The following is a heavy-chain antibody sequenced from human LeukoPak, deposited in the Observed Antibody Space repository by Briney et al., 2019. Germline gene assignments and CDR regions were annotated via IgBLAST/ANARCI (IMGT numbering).Heavy chain of an antibody. CDR2: ISYDGINK. J-gene: IGHJ4*02. CDR3: AKGLRNYNDSSGS. D-gene: IGHD3-22*01. CDR1: GFPFSDYG. V-gene: IGHV3-30*18. Sequence: GGSLRLSCAASGFPFSDYGMHWVRQAPGKGLEWVAVISYDGINKFYADSVKGRFTFSKDNSKNTMYLQMNSLRLEDTAVYYCAKGLRNYNDSSGSWGQGTPVTVSS.